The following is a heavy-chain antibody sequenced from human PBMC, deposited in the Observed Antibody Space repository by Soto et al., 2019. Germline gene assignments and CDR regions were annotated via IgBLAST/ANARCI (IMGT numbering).Heavy chain of an antibody. CDR2: VNLVGTT. J-gene: IGHJ6*02. Sequence: KPSETLSLTCAVYGGSLSGYYWTWVRQPPGKGLEWIADVNLVGTTNDNPSLKSRLSISVDTSKNQFSLKLTSVTAADTAVYYCARHNRARYYYYGLDVWGQGTTVTVSS. V-gene: IGHV4-34*01. CDR3: ARHNRARYYYYGLDV. CDR1: GGSLSGYY.